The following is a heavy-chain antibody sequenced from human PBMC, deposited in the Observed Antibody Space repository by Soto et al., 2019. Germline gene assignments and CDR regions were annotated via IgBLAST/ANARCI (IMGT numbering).Heavy chain of an antibody. CDR2: ISYDGSNK. CDR1: GFTFSSYA. J-gene: IGHJ6*02. Sequence: GGSLRLSCAASGFTFSSYAMHWVRQAPGKGLEWVAVISYDGSNKYYADSVKGRFTISRDNSKNTLYLQMNSLRAEDTAVYYCARATRSGYDILTGYYYYYGMDVWGQGTTVTVSS. CDR3: ARATRSGYDILTGYYYYYGMDV. V-gene: IGHV3-30-3*01. D-gene: IGHD3-9*01.